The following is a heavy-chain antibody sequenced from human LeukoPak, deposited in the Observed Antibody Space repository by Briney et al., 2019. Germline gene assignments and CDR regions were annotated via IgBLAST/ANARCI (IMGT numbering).Heavy chain of an antibody. J-gene: IGHJ4*02. D-gene: IGHD5-24*01. CDR2: IYYSGST. CDR1: GGSIRSSSYY. V-gene: IGHV4-39*01. CDR3: ARHVDGYNSIDY. Sequence: SETLSLTCTVSGGSIRSSSYYWGWIRRPPGKGLEWIGSIYYSGSTYYNPSLKSRVTISVDTSKNQFSLKLSSVTAADTAVYYCARHVDGYNSIDYWGQGTLVTVSS.